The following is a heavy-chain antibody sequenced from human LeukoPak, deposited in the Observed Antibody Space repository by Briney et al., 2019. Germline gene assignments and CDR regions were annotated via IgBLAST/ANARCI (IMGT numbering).Heavy chain of an antibody. J-gene: IGHJ4*02. D-gene: IGHD4-17*01. CDR2: IYHSGST. CDR1: GYSISSGYY. V-gene: IGHV4-38-2*02. CDR3: ARGRPTMTTSHFDY. Sequence: PSETLSLTCTVSGYSISSGYYWGWIRQSPGKGLEWIGNIYHSGSTYYNPSLKNRVIISVDTSKNQFSLELNSVTAADTAVYYCARGRPTMTTSHFDYWGQGNLVAVSS.